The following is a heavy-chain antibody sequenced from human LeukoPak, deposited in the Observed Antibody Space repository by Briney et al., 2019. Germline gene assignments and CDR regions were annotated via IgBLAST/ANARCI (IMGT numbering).Heavy chain of an antibody. Sequence: GGSLRLSCATSGFTFSSFNMNWVRQAPGKGLEWVSHISSSSDYISYADSVKGRFTISRDNAKNSLYLQMNSLGAEDTAVYYCASASSGGSCYLWGQGTLVTVSS. CDR3: ASASSGGSCYL. D-gene: IGHD2-15*01. J-gene: IGHJ5*02. V-gene: IGHV3-21*01. CDR1: GFTFSSFN. CDR2: ISSSSDYI.